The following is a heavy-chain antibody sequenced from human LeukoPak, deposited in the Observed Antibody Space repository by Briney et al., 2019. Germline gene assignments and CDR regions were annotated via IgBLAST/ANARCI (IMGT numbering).Heavy chain of an antibody. V-gene: IGHV3-23*01. CDR1: GFTGSSYD. CDR2: ISGSGGST. J-gene: IGHJ4*02. D-gene: IGHD1-26*01. Sequence: PGGSLRRYCAATGFTGSSYDMGWVRQAPGKGLEWVSAISGSGGSTYYADSVKGRFTISRDNSQNTLYLQMNSLRAEDTAVYYCAKDHNPPIVGATQRSYYFDYWGQGTLVTVSS. CDR3: AKDHNPPIVGATQRSYYFDY.